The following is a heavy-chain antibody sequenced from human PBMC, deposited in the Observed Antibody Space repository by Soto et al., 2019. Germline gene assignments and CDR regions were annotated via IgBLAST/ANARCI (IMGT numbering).Heavy chain of an antibody. CDR1: GGTFSSYA. D-gene: IGHD3-22*01. CDR3: ASHYDSSGYRPRAVYYGMDV. V-gene: IGHV1-69*12. CDR2: IIPIFGTA. J-gene: IGHJ6*02. Sequence: QVQLVQSGAEVKKPGSSVKVSCKASGGTFSSYAISWVRQAPGQGLEWMGGIIPIFGTANYAQKFQGRVTITADESTSTAYMELSSLRSEDTAVYYCASHYDSSGYRPRAVYYGMDVWGQGTTVTVSS.